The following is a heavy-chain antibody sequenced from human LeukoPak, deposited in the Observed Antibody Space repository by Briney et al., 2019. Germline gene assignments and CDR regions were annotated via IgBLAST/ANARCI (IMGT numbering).Heavy chain of an antibody. V-gene: IGHV3-53*01. D-gene: IGHD5-12*01. CDR3: ARDRTVYSGYDSASGFFDY. Sequence: PGGSLRLSCVVSGFTVSSSYMSWVRQAPGKGLEWVSVIYNSGSTHYADFVKGRFTISRDNSKNTLYLQMNILRAEDTAVYYCARDRTVYSGYDSASGFFDYWGQGTLVTVSS. CDR2: IYNSGST. J-gene: IGHJ4*02. CDR1: GFTVSSSY.